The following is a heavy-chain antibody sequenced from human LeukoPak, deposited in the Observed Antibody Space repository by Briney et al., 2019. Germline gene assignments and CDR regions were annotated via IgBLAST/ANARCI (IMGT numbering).Heavy chain of an antibody. Sequence: GGSLRLSCAVSGFTLTNHGVSWVRQAPGKGLEWVSIITGTGGKYYGDSVKGRFVLSRDDSKNTVYMQMSGLRAEDTATYYCAKDYCRDGNCPFPFLDSWGQGTQVTVSS. CDR1: GFTLTNHG. CDR3: AKDYCRDGNCPFPFLDS. CDR2: ITGTGGK. V-gene: IGHV3-23*01. D-gene: IGHD2-15*01. J-gene: IGHJ4*02.